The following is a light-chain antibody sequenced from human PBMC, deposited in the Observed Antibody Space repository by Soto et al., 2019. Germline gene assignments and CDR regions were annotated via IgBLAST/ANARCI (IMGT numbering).Light chain of an antibody. Sequence: DIQMSQSPSSLSASVGNRVTITCRESQSICTYLNWYQKKQGKAPNLXIYDASRLQSGVPSRCSGSGGGTDFTLSISSVQPEDFATDFCQQSYMDTITFGQGTRLEIK. CDR1: QSICTY. CDR3: QQSYMDTIT. J-gene: IGKJ5*01. V-gene: IGKV1-39*01. CDR2: DAS.